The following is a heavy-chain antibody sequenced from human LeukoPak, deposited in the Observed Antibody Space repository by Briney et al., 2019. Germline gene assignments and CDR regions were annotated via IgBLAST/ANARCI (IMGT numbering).Heavy chain of an antibody. Sequence: SETLSLTCTVSRGSISSYYWSWIRQPPGKGLEWVGYIFYSGTTDSNPSLKSRVTISVDTSKNQFSLKLSSVTAADTAVYYCARTYCSGGSCHFDYWGQGTLVTVSS. D-gene: IGHD2-15*01. J-gene: IGHJ4*02. CDR3: ARTYCSGGSCHFDY. V-gene: IGHV4-59*08. CDR1: RGSISSYY. CDR2: IFYSGTT.